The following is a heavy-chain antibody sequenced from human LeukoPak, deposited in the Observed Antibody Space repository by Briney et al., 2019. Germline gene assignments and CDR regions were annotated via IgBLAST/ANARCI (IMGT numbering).Heavy chain of an antibody. V-gene: IGHV4-59*08. CDR3: GRHRDILTGYAMEI. Sequence: SETLSLTCTVSGGSLKNYYWSWIRQSPGKGLEWLGYIYSPGSTSYNPSLRGRVTISLATSKKQFSLMRRSVAATDTAIYYCGRHRDILTGYAMEIWGQGTLVTVSS. J-gene: IGHJ4*02. D-gene: IGHD3-9*01. CDR2: IYSPGST. CDR1: GGSLKNYY.